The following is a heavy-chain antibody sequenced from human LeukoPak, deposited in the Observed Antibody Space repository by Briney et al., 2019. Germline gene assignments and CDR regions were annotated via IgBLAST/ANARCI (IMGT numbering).Heavy chain of an antibody. CDR2: ISYDGSNK. CDR3: ANTGGPRRYSSGWYYFDY. Sequence: QPGRSLRLSCAASGFTFSSYGMHWVRQAPCKGLEWVAVISYDGSNKYYADSVKGRFTISRDNSKNTLYLQMNSLRAGDTAVYYCANTGGPRRYSSGWYYFDYWGQGTLVTVSS. V-gene: IGHV3-30*18. CDR1: GFTFSSYG. J-gene: IGHJ4*02. D-gene: IGHD6-19*01.